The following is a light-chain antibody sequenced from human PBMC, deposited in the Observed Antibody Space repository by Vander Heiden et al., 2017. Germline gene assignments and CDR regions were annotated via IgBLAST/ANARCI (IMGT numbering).Light chain of an antibody. CDR2: GAS. J-gene: IGKJ2*01. Sequence: EILLPQSQGSLSLSPGERATLSCRASQSFTSTYLAWYQQKPGQAPRLLIYGASTRATGIPERFSGSGSGTDFTLTINRLEAEDSAVYYCQQYGSSFDTFGQGTKLDIK. V-gene: IGKV3-20*01. CDR1: QSFTSTY. CDR3: QQYGSSFDT.